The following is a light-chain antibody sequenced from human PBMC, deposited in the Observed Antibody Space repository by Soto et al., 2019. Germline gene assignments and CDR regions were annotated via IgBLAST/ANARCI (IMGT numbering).Light chain of an antibody. J-gene: IGLJ2*01. CDR2: TND. CDR1: GSNIETNY. V-gene: IGLV1-47*01. Sequence: QSVLTQPTSASGTPGQTVTISCSGSGSNIETNYVYWYQKLPTTAPRLLIYTNDQRPSGVPDRFSAFKSGTSASLVISGLRPEDEADYYCSATDDSLTGPVFGGGTKLTVL. CDR3: SATDDSLTGPV.